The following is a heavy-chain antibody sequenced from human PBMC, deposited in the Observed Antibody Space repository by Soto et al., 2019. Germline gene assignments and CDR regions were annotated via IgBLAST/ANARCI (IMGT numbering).Heavy chain of an antibody. D-gene: IGHD6-13*01. Sequence: GGSLRLSCAASGFTFSSYGMHWVRQAPGKGLEWVAVIWYDGSDKYYADSVKGRFTISRDNSKNTLYLQMNGLRAEDTAVYYCARGEYSSSWYDPSFGYWGQGTLVTVSS. CDR1: GFTFSSYG. CDR3: ARGEYSSSWYDPSFGY. V-gene: IGHV3-33*01. J-gene: IGHJ4*02. CDR2: IWYDGSDK.